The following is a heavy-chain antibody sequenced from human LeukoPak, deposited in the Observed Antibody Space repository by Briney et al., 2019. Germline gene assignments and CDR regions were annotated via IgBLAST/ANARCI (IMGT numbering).Heavy chain of an antibody. CDR1: GGSFSGYY. V-gene: IGHV4-34*01. Sequence: SETLSLTCAVYGGSFSGYYWSWIRQPPGKGLEWIGEINHSGSTNYNPSLKSRVTISVDTSKNQFSLKLSSVTAADTAVYYCAGHGGSYVWGSYRKFDPWGQGTLVTVSS. CDR2: INHSGST. D-gene: IGHD3-16*02. CDR3: AGHGGSYVWGSYRKFDP. J-gene: IGHJ5*02.